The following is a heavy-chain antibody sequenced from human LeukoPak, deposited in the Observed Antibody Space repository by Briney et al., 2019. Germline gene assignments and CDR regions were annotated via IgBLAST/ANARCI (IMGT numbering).Heavy chain of an antibody. Sequence: GRSLRLSCAASGLTFSIYSMNWVSHPPRRGLEWVSSISSISSYIYYTDSVKGRSNISRDNANKSLYLQMNSLRAEDTGVYYCPRAHRLYSSNEFDYWGQGPLVTVSS. J-gene: IGHJ4*02. CDR1: GLTFSIYS. D-gene: IGHD6-13*01. V-gene: IGHV3-21*01. CDR3: PRAHRLYSSNEFDY. CDR2: ISSISSYI.